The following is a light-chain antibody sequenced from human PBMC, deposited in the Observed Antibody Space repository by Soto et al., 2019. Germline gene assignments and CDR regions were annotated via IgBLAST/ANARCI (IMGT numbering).Light chain of an antibody. Sequence: DIQMTQSPSTLSASVGDRVTITCRASQSISSRLAWYQQKPGKAPKLLIYDASSLESGVPSRFSGSGSGTEFTLTISTLQPDDFATYYCQQYVTSPWAFGQGTKVDIK. V-gene: IGKV1-5*01. CDR1: QSISSR. CDR3: QQYVTSPWA. CDR2: DAS. J-gene: IGKJ1*01.